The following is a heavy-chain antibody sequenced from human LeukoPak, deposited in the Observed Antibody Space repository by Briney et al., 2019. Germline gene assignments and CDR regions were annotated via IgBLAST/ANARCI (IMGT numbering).Heavy chain of an antibody. V-gene: IGHV3-30*03. CDR3: ARDIGVDEDLDY. Sequence: GRSLRLSCAASGFTFSSYGMHWVRQAPGKGLEWVAVISYDGSNKYYADSVKGRFTISRDNSKNTLYLQMNSLRAEDTAVYYCARDIGVDEDLDYWGQGTLVTVSS. CDR1: GFTFSSYG. CDR2: ISYDGSNK. J-gene: IGHJ4*02. D-gene: IGHD6-19*01.